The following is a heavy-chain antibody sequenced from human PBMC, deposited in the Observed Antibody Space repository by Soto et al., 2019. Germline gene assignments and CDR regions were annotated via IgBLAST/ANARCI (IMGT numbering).Heavy chain of an antibody. D-gene: IGHD5-18*01. CDR1: GFTFNNAW. J-gene: IGHJ4*02. CDR2: IKSKIDGGTT. Sequence: GGSLRLSCAASGFTFNNAWMTWVRQAPGKGLEWVGRIKSKIDGGTTDYAAPVKGRFTISRDDSKNTLYLQMNSLKTEDTAVYYCTQYRPDDYWGQGTLVTVSS. CDR3: TQYRPDDY. V-gene: IGHV3-15*01.